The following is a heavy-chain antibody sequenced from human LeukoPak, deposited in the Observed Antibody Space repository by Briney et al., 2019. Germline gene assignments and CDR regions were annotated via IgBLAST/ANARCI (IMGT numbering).Heavy chain of an antibody. Sequence: PGGSLRLSCAVSGFTFSNAWMSWVRQAPGKGLEWVGRIKSKSDGGTRDYAAPVKGRFTISRDDSKNTLYLQMSSLKTEDTAVYYCTTDGIITMVRGVRRDYWGQGTLVTVSS. CDR1: GFTFSNAW. V-gene: IGHV3-15*01. D-gene: IGHD3-10*01. CDR3: TTDGIITMVRGVRRDY. CDR2: IKSKSDGGTR. J-gene: IGHJ4*02.